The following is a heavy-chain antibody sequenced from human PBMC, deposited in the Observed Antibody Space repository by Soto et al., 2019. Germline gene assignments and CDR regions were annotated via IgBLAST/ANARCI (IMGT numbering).Heavy chain of an antibody. CDR2: ISAHNGNT. CDR1: GYAFTTYG. CDR3: ARGRYGDY. D-gene: IGHD1-1*01. J-gene: IGHJ4*02. Sequence: QVHLVQSGAEVKKPGASVKVSCKGSGYAFTTYGITWVRQAPGQGLEWMGWISAHNGNTNYAQKIQGSVTVTRDTSTSKAYMELRSLRAADTAVYYCARGRYGDYWGQGALVTVSS. V-gene: IGHV1-18*01.